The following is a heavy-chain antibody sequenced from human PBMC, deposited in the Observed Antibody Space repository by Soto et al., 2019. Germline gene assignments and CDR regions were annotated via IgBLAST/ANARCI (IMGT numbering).Heavy chain of an antibody. J-gene: IGHJ4*02. Sequence: GGSLRLSCAASGFTFSNYGMIWVRQAPGKGLAWVASIKADGSEKFYVDSVKGRFTVSRDNAENSLFLQMNSLRAEDTAVYYCARDAQYWGSYRYLDYWGQGTLATVSS. CDR2: IKADGSEK. V-gene: IGHV3-7*01. CDR3: ARDAQYWGSYRYLDY. D-gene: IGHD3-16*02. CDR1: GFTFSNYG.